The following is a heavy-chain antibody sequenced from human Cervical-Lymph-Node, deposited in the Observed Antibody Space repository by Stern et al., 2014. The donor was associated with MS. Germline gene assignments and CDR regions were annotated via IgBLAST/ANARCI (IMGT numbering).Heavy chain of an antibody. CDR3: ARSRGFGELAYNS. V-gene: IGHV1-69*11. CDR2: GIPSLGAS. CDR1: GGTFTTAA. Sequence: HVQLVQSGAEVKQPGSSVKVSCKASGGTFTTAAISWVRQAPGQGLEWVGGGIPSLGASDYAQKIQVRIMISEDESTSTVYMEVTDLRNEDTAIYYCARSRGFGELAYNSWGQGTLVTVSS. J-gene: IGHJ4*02. D-gene: IGHD3-10*01.